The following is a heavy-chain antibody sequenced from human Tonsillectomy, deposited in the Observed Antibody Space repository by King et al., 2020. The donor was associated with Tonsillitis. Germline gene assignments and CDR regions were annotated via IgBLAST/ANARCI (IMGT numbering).Heavy chain of an antibody. Sequence: VQLVESGGGLVQPGGSLRLSCAASGFTFRSYDMHWGRQATGKGLEWVSAIGTAGDTYYPGSVKGQFTNSRENAKNSLYLQMNSLRAEDTAVYYCARVSYGSGSYDYWGQGTLVTVSS. CDR1: GFTFRSYD. CDR2: IGTAGDT. J-gene: IGHJ4*02. V-gene: IGHV3-13*01. D-gene: IGHD3-10*01. CDR3: ARVSYGSGSYDY.